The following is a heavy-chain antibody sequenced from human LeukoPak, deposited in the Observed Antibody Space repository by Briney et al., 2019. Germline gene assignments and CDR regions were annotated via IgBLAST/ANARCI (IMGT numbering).Heavy chain of an antibody. D-gene: IGHD3-22*01. J-gene: IGHJ6*03. Sequence: NLSETLSLTCTVSGGSISSYYWSWIRQPPGKGLEWIGYIYYSGSTNYNPSLKSRVAISVDTSKNQFSLKLSSVTAADTAVYYCATTPDYDSSGYYSWGYYYYMDVWGKGTTVTISS. V-gene: IGHV4-59*08. CDR2: IYYSGST. CDR3: ATTPDYDSSGYYSWGYYYYMDV. CDR1: GGSISSYY.